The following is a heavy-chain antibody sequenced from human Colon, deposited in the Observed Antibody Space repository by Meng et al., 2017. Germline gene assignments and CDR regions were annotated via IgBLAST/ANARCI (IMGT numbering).Heavy chain of an antibody. Sequence: QVALRESGPGLVRPSETLSLTCTVSGASVSSDSHYWSWIRQSPGKGLEWIGYIYYTGNTNYNPSLASRVSMSLDTSKNHFSLHLTSVTAADTAIYYCARVNGDFDEAWFDPWGQGTLVTVSS. D-gene: IGHD4-17*01. CDR3: ARVNGDFDEAWFDP. CDR1: GASVSSDSHY. J-gene: IGHJ5*02. CDR2: IYYTGNT. V-gene: IGHV4-61*03.